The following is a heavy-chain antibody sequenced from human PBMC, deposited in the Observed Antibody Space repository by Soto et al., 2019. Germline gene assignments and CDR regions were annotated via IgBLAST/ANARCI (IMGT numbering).Heavy chain of an antibody. J-gene: IGHJ3*02. CDR2: IWYDGSNK. Sequence: LRLSCAASGFTFSSYGMHWVRQAPGKGLEWVAVIWYDGSNKYYADSVKGRFTISRDNSKNTLYLQMNSLRAEDTAVYYCATGREYYGSGSYLDAFDIWGQGTMVTVSS. CDR3: ATGREYYGSGSYLDAFDI. D-gene: IGHD3-10*01. CDR1: GFTFSSYG. V-gene: IGHV3-33*01.